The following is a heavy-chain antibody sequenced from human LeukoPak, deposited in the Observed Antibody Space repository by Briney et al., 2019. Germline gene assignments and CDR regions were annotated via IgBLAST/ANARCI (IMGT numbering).Heavy chain of an antibody. V-gene: IGHV4-59*08. CDR2: IYYSGST. CDR1: GVSISSYY. D-gene: IGHD6-19*01. J-gene: IGHJ6*03. CDR3: ARQGTRRISSGWLTDYYYYMDV. Sequence: SSETLSLTCTVSGVSISSYYWSWIRQPPGQGLEWIGYIYYSGSTNYNPSLKSRVTISVGTSKNQFSLKLSSVTAADTAVYYCARQGTRRISSGWLTDYYYYMDVWGKGTTVTVSS.